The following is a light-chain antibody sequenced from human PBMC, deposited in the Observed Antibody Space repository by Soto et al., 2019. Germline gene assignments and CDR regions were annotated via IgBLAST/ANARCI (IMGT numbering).Light chain of an antibody. J-gene: IGLJ2*01. CDR1: STDVGGYNY. CDR2: EVT. V-gene: IGLV2-14*01. CDR3: AAWDDSLRGVV. Sequence: QSALTQPASVSGSPGQSISISCTGTSTDVGGYNYVSWYQHHPGKVPKLIIYEVTNRPSGVSSRFSGSKSGSTASLTISGLRSDDEADYYCAAWDDSLRGVVFGGGTKLTVL.